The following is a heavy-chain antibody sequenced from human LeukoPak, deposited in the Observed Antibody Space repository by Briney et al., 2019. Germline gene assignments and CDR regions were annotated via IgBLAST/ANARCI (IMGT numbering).Heavy chain of an antibody. D-gene: IGHD3-16*01. Sequence: GSLRLSCAASGFTFSSYRMHWVRQGPGKGLVWVSRISTDGSSTDYADSVKGQFTISRENAKNTLYLQMNSLGAEDTAVYYCARTRTLPIAGGFDTWGQGSLVTVSS. V-gene: IGHV3-74*01. J-gene: IGHJ5*02. CDR1: GFTFSSYR. CDR2: ISTDGSST. CDR3: ARTRTLPIAGGFDT.